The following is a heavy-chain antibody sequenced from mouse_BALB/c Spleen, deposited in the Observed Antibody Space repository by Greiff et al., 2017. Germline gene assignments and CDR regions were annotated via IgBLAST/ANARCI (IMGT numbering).Heavy chain of an antibody. D-gene: IGHD2-1*01. Sequence: QVQLQQSGPELVKPGASVRISCKASGYTFTSYYIHWVKQRPGQGLEWIGWIYPGNVNTKYNEKFKGKATLTADKSSSTAYMQLSSLTSEDSAVYFCARYGNYVGYAMDYWGQGTSVTVSS. V-gene: IGHV1S56*01. CDR2: IYPGNVNT. CDR1: GYTFTSYY. J-gene: IGHJ4*01. CDR3: ARYGNYVGYAMDY.